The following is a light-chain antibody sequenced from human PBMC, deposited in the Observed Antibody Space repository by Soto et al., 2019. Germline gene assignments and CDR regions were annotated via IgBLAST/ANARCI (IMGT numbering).Light chain of an antibody. CDR1: QSITTY. CDR3: QQYSSFSSWT. Sequence: IQMTQSPSSLSASVGDRVTITCRASQSITTYLNWYRQKPGKAPKLLIYAASSLQSGVPSRFSGSGSGTEFTLNISSLQPDDFATYYCQQYSSFSSWTFGQGTKV. CDR2: AAS. J-gene: IGKJ1*01. V-gene: IGKV1-39*01.